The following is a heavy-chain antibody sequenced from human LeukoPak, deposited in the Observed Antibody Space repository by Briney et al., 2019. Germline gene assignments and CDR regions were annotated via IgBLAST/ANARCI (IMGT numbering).Heavy chain of an antibody. D-gene: IGHD3-10*01. Sequence: SSETLSLTCTVSGGSISSYYWSWIRQPPGKGLEWIGYIYYSGSTNYNPSLKSRVTISVDTSKNQFSLKLSSVTAADTAVYYCATLPNLLWFGELLIWDYWGQGTLVTVSS. V-gene: IGHV4-59*12. CDR1: GGSISSYY. CDR3: ATLPNLLWFGELLIWDY. J-gene: IGHJ4*02. CDR2: IYYSGST.